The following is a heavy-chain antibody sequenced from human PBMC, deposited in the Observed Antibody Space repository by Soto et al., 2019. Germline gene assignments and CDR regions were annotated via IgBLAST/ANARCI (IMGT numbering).Heavy chain of an antibody. D-gene: IGHD3-10*01. J-gene: IGHJ6*02. CDR3: ARRTVWFGDCGMDV. CDR1: GGSISSSSYY. CDR2: IYYSGST. Sequence: PSETLSLTCTVYGGSISSSSYYWGWIRQPPGKGLEWIGSIYYSGSTYYNPSLKSRVTISVDTSKNQFSLKLSSVTAADTAVYYCARRTVWFGDCGMDVWGQGTTVTVSS. V-gene: IGHV4-39*01.